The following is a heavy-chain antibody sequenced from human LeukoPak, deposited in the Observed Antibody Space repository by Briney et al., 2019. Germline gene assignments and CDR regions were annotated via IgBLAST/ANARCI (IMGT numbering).Heavy chain of an antibody. J-gene: IGHJ4*02. Sequence: PSETLSLTCTVSGVSISSSSYYWGWIRQPPGKGLEWIGSFYYSGSTYYNPSLKSRVTISVDTSKNQFSLKLSSVTAADTAVYYCAGGDYFSYYFDYWGQGTLVTVSS. CDR3: AGGDYFSYYFDY. CDR2: FYYSGST. D-gene: IGHD2-21*02. V-gene: IGHV4-39*07. CDR1: GVSISSSSYY.